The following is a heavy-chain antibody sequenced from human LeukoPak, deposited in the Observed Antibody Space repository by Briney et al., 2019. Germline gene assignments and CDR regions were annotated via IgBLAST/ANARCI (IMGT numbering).Heavy chain of an antibody. V-gene: IGHV3-23*01. J-gene: IGHJ4*02. Sequence: GGSLRRSCAASGFTFCSYAMSRVRQAPGKGLEWVSAISGSGGSTYYADSVKGRFTISRDNSKNTLYLQMNSLRAEDTAVYYCAKVPPTYYDFWSGYYGWGQGTLVTVSS. CDR2: ISGSGGST. D-gene: IGHD3-3*01. CDR1: GFTFCSYA. CDR3: AKVPPTYYDFWSGYYG.